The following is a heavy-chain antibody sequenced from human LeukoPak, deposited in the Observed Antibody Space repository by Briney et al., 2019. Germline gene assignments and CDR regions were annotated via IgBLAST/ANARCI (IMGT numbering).Heavy chain of an antibody. CDR3: ARDANGSDLHYYHMDV. V-gene: IGHV4-4*01. CDR1: GFSFSRYSM. D-gene: IGHD6-25*01. Sequence: PGGSLTLPCAASGFSFSRYSMNWVRQSPGKGLEWVGEIYHTGNTNYNPSLNSRVSISLDRSKNQFSLRLTSVTAADTAVYFCARDANGSDLHYYHMDVWGKGTTVTVSS. J-gene: IGHJ6*03. CDR2: IYHTGNT.